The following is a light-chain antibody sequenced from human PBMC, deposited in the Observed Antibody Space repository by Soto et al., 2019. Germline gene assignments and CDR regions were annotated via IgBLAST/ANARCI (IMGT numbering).Light chain of an antibody. CDR1: SSNIGAGYD. CDR2: GNS. J-gene: IGLJ3*02. CDR3: QAYDSSRIAL. Sequence: QAVLTQPPSVSGAPGQRVTISCTGSSSNIGAGYDVHWYQQRPGTAPKLLIYGNSNRPSGVPDRFSGSKSGTSASLTIIGVQDEDESDYYCQAYDSSRIALFGGGTQLTVL. V-gene: IGLV1-40*01.